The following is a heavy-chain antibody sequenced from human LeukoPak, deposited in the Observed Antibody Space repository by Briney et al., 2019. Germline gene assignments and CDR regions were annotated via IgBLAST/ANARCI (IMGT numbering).Heavy chain of an antibody. D-gene: IGHD4-17*01. CDR1: GFTFSSYW. CDR3: ARNYGDYNY. CDR2: IKEDGSGK. J-gene: IGHJ4*02. Sequence: GGSLRLSCAASGFTFSSYWMSWVRQAPGKGLEWVANIKEDGSGKYSVDAVKGRFTISRDNAKNSLYLQMNSLRAEDTAVNYCARNYGDYNYWGQGTLVTVSS. V-gene: IGHV3-7*01.